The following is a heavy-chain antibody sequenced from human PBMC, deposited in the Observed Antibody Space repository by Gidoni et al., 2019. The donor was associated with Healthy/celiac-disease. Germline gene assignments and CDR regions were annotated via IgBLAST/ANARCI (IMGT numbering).Heavy chain of an antibody. Sequence: QTTLKESVPTLAKPTQTLTLTYTFAGFSPSTSGVGAGWIRQPPGKALEWLALIYWNDDKRYSPSLKSRLTITKDTSKNQVVLTMTNMDPVDTATYYCAHMKITFGGVIVIPSGFDYWGQGTLVTVSS. CDR3: AHMKITFGGVIVIPSGFDY. CDR2: IYWNDDK. J-gene: IGHJ4*02. CDR1: GFSPSTSGVG. D-gene: IGHD3-16*02. V-gene: IGHV2-5*01.